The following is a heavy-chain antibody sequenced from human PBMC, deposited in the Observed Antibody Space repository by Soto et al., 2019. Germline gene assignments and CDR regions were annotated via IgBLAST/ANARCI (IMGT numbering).Heavy chain of an antibody. V-gene: IGHV1-69*01. J-gene: IGHJ4*02. D-gene: IGHD2-15*01. CDR3: ARGGEYCSGGSCYSVPFDY. CDR2: LIPIFGTA. CDR1: GGTFSSYA. Sequence: QVQLVQSGAEVKKPGSSVKVSCKASGGTFSSYAISWVRQAPGQGLEWMGGLIPIFGTASYAQKFQGRVTITADESTSTAYMELSSLRSEDTAVYYCARGGEYCSGGSCYSVPFDYWGQGPLVTVSS.